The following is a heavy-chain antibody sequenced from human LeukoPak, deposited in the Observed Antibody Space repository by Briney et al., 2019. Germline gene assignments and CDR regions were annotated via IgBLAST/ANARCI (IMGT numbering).Heavy chain of an antibody. CDR2: ISGSGGST. Sequence: GGSLRLSCAASGFTFSSYAVSWVRQAPGRGLEWVSAISGSGGSTYYADSVKGRFTISRDNSKNTLYLQMNSLRAEDTAVYYCAKDIRFGVRGVITIDYWGQGTLVTVSS. CDR3: AKDIRFGVRGVITIDY. V-gene: IGHV3-23*01. CDR1: GFTFSSYA. D-gene: IGHD3-10*01. J-gene: IGHJ4*02.